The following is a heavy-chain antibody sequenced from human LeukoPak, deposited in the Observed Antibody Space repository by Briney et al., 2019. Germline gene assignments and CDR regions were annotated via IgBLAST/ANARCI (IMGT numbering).Heavy chain of an antibody. J-gene: IGHJ4*02. CDR3: AKDLELLWFGESFNFDY. V-gene: IGHV3-74*01. CDR2: INSDGSST. D-gene: IGHD3-10*01. Sequence: GGPLRLSCAASGFTFSSYWMHWVRQAPGKGPVWVSRINSDGSSTSYADSVKGRFTISRDNSKNTLYLQMNSLRAEDTAVYYCAKDLELLWFGESFNFDYWGQGTLVTVSS. CDR1: GFTFSSYW.